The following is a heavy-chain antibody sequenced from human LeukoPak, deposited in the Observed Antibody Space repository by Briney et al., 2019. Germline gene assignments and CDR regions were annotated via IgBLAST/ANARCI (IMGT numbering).Heavy chain of an antibody. V-gene: IGHV4-39*01. CDR2: IYYSGST. CDR3: ARHNYGSGSYRRQGYYYYGMDV. Sequence: PSETLSLTCTVSGGSISSSSYYWGWIRQPPGKGLEWIGSIYYSGSTYYNPSLKSRVTISVDTSKNQFSLKLSSVTAADTAVYYCARHNYGSGSYRRQGYYYYGMDVWGQGTTVTVSS. J-gene: IGHJ6*02. CDR1: GGSISSSSYY. D-gene: IGHD3-10*01.